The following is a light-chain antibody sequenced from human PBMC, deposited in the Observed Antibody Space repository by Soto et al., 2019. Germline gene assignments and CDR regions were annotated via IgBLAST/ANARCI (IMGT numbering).Light chain of an antibody. Sequence: IQMTQSPSTLSASVGDRVTIACRASQAIRSDLGWYQMKPGKVPKLLIYAASNLQSGVPSRFIGRGYGTDFTLTISSLQPEDFATYYCLQDYNYPRTFGQGTKVEI. CDR2: AAS. V-gene: IGKV1-6*01. J-gene: IGKJ1*01. CDR1: QAIRSD. CDR3: LQDYNYPRT.